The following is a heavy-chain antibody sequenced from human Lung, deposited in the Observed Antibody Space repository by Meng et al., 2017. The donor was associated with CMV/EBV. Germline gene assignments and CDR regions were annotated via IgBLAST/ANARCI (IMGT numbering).Heavy chain of an antibody. D-gene: IGHD1-1*01. V-gene: IGHV3-7*01. CDR2: INQDGSER. CDR1: CFLFRSYW. CDR3: TANDRERPGSY. J-gene: IGHJ4*02. Sequence: GGSLRLSFSSSCFLFRSYWMHWVRQVPGKGLEWVVNINQDGSERNYVDSVKGRFTISRDNAKNSLYLQMNSLRVEDTAIYYCTANDRERPGSYWGQGTLVTVSS.